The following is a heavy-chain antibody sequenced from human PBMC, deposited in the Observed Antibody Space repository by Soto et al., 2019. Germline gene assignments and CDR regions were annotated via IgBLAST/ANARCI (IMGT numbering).Heavy chain of an antibody. J-gene: IGHJ4*02. CDR3: AKDFDFWSGVDY. V-gene: IGHV3-9*01. CDR1: GFTFDDYA. CDR2: ISWNSGSV. D-gene: IGHD3-3*01. Sequence: EVQLVESGGGLVQPGTSLRLTCAASGFTFDDYAMHWVRQVPGKCLEWVSGISWNSGSVDYADSVKGRFTISRDNAKRTLYLQLNSLTAGDTGFYYCAKDFDFWSGVDYWGQGTLVTVS.